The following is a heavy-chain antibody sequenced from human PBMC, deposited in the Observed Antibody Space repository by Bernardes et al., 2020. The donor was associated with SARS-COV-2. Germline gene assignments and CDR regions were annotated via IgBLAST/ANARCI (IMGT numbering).Heavy chain of an antibody. V-gene: IGHV1-2*02. CDR3: ARDGTVAGERGFTY. CDR2: INPNSGGT. J-gene: IGHJ4*02. CDR1: GYTFTDYY. D-gene: IGHD6-19*01. Sequence: ASVKVSCKASGYTFTDYYMHWVRQAPGQGLEWMGWINPNSGGTNYAQKFQGRVTLTRDTSISTAYMDLSRLRSDDTGVYYCARDGTVAGERGFTYWGQGTLVTVSS.